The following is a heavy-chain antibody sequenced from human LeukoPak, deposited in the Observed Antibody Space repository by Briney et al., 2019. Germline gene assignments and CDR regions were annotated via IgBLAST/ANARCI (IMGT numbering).Heavy chain of an antibody. J-gene: IGHJ4*02. Sequence: GGSLRLSCAASGFTFSSHAMSWVRQAPGKGLQWVSSVSTVGSSTYYADSVKGRFTISRDNSKNTLFLQMNSLRAEDTAVYYCATTGTSYGDWGQGTLVTVSS. D-gene: IGHD4-11*01. CDR3: ATTGTSYGD. CDR1: GFTFSSHA. CDR2: VSTVGSST. V-gene: IGHV3-23*01.